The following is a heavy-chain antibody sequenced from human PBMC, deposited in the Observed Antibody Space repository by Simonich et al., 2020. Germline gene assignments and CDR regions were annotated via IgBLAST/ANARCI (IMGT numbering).Heavy chain of an antibody. D-gene: IGHD1-26*01. J-gene: IGHJ4*02. CDR3: ARGLIGGSYYY. CDR1: GGSFSGYY. Sequence: QVQLQQWGAGLLKPSETLSLTCAVYGGSFSGYYWSWIRQPQGTGLEWIGEINHSESTNYNPSLKSRVTISVDTSKNQFSRKLSSVTAADTAVYYCARGLIGGSYYYWGQGTLVTVSS. CDR2: INHSEST. V-gene: IGHV4-34*01.